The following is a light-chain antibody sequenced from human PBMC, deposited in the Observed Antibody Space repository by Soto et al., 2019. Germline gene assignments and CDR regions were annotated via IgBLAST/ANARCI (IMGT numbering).Light chain of an antibody. J-gene: IGKJ4*01. CDR1: QSVSSSY. V-gene: IGKV3-20*01. CDR3: HQYDSSPLT. CDR2: GAS. Sequence: EIVLTQSPGTLSLSPGERATLSCRASQSVSSSYLAWYQQKPGQAPRLLIYGASSRATGIPDRFSGSGSGTDFTLTISILEHEDFAVYYCHQYDSSPLTFGGGTKVEIK.